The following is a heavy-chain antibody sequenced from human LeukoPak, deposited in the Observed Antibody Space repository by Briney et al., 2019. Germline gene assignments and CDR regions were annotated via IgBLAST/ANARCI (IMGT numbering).Heavy chain of an antibody. J-gene: IGHJ4*02. CDR2: IRSGAITI. D-gene: IGHD1-1*01. Sequence: GGSLRLSCEASGFSFSDYYMSWIRQPPGKGLEWIAYIRSGAITIYYADSVKGRFTISRDDAKNSLFLQMNSLRAEDTAIYYCATINFRPYWGQGTLVTVSS. V-gene: IGHV3-11*01. CDR1: GFSFSDYY. CDR3: ATINFRPY.